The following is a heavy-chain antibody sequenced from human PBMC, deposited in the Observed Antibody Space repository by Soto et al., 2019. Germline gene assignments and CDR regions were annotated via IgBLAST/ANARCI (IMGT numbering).Heavy chain of an antibody. J-gene: IGHJ5*02. CDR2: IYYSGST. D-gene: IGHD2-2*01. Sequence: PSETLSLTCTVSGGSISSSSYYWGWIRQPPGKGLEWIGSIYYSGSTYYNPSLKSRVTISVDTSKNQFSLKLSSVTAADTAVYYCARGSLGYCSSTRCPRVWWFDPWGQETLVTVS. CDR3: ARGSLGYCSSTRCPRVWWFDP. V-gene: IGHV4-39*01. CDR1: GGSISSSSYY.